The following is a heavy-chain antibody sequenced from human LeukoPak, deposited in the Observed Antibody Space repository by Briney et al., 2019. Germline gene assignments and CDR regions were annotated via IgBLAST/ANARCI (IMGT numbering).Heavy chain of an antibody. V-gene: IGHV1-18*01. CDR1: GYTFSNYG. CDR3: ARDRNPYDFEGDHPNDY. Sequence: ASVKVSCKTSGYTFSNYGITWVRQAPGQGLEWLGWISAYNGDTNYAQKVQGRVTMTIDTSTRTAYMELRSLRSDDTAVYYCARDRNPYDFEGDHPNDYWGQGTLVTVSS. J-gene: IGHJ4*02. D-gene: IGHD3-3*01. CDR2: ISAYNGDT.